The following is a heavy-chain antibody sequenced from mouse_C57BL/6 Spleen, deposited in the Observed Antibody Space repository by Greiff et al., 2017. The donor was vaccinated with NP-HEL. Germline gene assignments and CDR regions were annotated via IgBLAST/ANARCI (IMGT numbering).Heavy chain of an antibody. Sequence: VQLQQPGAELVMPGASVKLSCKASGYTFTSYWMHWVKQRPGQGLEWIGEIDPSDSYTNYNQKFKGKSTLTVDKSSSTAYMQLSSLTSEDSAVYYCARWGGNYPFAYWGQGTLVTVSA. CDR2: IDPSDSYT. V-gene: IGHV1-69*01. CDR1: GYTFTSYW. CDR3: ARWGGNYPFAY. J-gene: IGHJ3*01. D-gene: IGHD2-1*01.